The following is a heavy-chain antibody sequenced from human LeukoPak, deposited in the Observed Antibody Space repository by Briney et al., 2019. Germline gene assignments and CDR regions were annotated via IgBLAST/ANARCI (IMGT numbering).Heavy chain of an antibody. Sequence: GGSLRLSCAASGFTFSSYNMNWVRQAPGKGLEWVTSISSSSSYIYYADSVKGRFTISRDNAKNSLYLQMNSLRAEDTAVYYCARDLEYSSSWGMDVWGQGTTVTVSS. CDR3: ARDLEYSSSWGMDV. D-gene: IGHD6-6*01. V-gene: IGHV3-21*01. J-gene: IGHJ6*02. CDR2: ISSSSSYI. CDR1: GFTFSSYN.